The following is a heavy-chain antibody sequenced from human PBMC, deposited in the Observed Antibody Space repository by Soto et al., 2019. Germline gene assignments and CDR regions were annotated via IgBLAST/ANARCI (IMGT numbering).Heavy chain of an antibody. V-gene: IGHV2-5*02. D-gene: IGHD3-22*01. J-gene: IGHJ1*01. Sequence: SGPTLVNPTQTLTLTCTFSAFSLSTGGVGVGWIRQPPGKALEWLALIYWDDDKRYSPSLKSRLTITKDTSKNQVVLTMTNMDPVDTATYYCALLTYYYDSSGYYSSAEYFQHWGQGTLVTVSS. CDR3: ALLTYYYDSSGYYSSAEYFQH. CDR2: IYWDDDK. CDR1: AFSLSTGGVG.